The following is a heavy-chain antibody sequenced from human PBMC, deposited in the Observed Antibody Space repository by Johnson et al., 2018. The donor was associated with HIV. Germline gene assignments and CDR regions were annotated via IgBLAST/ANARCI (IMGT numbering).Heavy chain of an antibody. CDR3: ARENSSGYHDAFDI. CDR1: GFTFSSYA. J-gene: IGHJ3*02. CDR2: ISYDGSNK. V-gene: IGHV3-30-3*01. D-gene: IGHD3-22*01. Sequence: QVQLVESGGGVVQPGRSLRLSCAASGFTFSSYAMHWVRQAPGKGLEGVAVISYDGSNKYYADSVKGRFTIPRDNSKNTLYLQLNSLRAEDTAVYYCARENSSGYHDAFDIWGQGTLVTVSS.